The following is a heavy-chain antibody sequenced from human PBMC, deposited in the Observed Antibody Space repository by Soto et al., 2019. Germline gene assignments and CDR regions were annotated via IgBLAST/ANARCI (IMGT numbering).Heavy chain of an antibody. D-gene: IGHD1-26*01. CDR3: AREAIVEGATTGMDV. CDR2: INPGYPACSST. V-gene: IGHV1-46*03. Sequence: QVQVVQSGAEVKKPGASVTVSCKASGYTLTTFFMHWVRQAPGQGLEWMGVINPGYPACSSTTYAQKVQGRVTMTTDTSTSTVYLELSRLRSDDTAVYYCAREAIVEGATTGMDVGGQGTTVTVSS. J-gene: IGHJ6*02. CDR1: GYTLTTFF.